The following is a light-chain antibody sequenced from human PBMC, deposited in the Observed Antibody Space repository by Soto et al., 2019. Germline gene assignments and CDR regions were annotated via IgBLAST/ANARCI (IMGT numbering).Light chain of an antibody. J-gene: IGKJ2*01. V-gene: IGKV3-20*01. CDR3: QQFGTSPLYT. CDR2: DAS. Sequence: ESVLTQSQGTLSLSPGERVTLSCRASQTFGRTYLAWYQQNPGQSPRLLIYDASSRATGIPDRFSGSGSGTDFTLTISRLEPEDFAVYYCQQFGTSPLYTFGQGNKLDIK. CDR1: QTFGRTY.